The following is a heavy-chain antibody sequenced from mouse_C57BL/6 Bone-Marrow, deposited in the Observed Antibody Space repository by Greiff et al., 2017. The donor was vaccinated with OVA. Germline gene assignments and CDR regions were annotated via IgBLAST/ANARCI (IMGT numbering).Heavy chain of an antibody. CDR2: INPSSGYT. J-gene: IGHJ2*01. Sequence: VHLVESGAELAKPGASVKLSCKASGYTFTSYWMHWVKQRPGQGLEWIGFINPSSGYTKYNQKFKDKATMTADKSSSTAYMQLSSLTYEDTAGYYCARNWGNYFDYWGQGTTLTVSS. CDR1: GYTFTSYW. CDR3: ARNWGNYFDY. D-gene: IGHD4-1*01. V-gene: IGHV1-7*01.